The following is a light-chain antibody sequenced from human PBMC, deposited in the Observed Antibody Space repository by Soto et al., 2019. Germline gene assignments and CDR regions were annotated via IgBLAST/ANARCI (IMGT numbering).Light chain of an antibody. CDR1: SYNIGGNY. J-gene: IGLJ1*01. V-gene: IGLV1-51*01. CDR3: GTWDSSLRGV. CDR2: GNN. Sequence: QSVLTQPPSVSAAPGQKVTISCSGSSYNIGGNYVSWYVQLPGTAPKFLIYGNNKRPSGIPDRFSGSKSGTSATLGITGLQTGDEADYYCGTWDSSLRGVFGTGTKLTVL.